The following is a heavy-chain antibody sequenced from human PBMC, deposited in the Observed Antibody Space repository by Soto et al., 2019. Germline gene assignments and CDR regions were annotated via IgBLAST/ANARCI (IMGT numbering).Heavy chain of an antibody. D-gene: IGHD3-10*01. CDR3: VTHPPNDSGPD. J-gene: IGHJ4*02. Sequence: QVQLVESGGGVVQPGRSLGLSCVASGFTFKNCAMHWVRQAPGKGLEWVAVISYDGSNEYYAASVKGRFTISRDNSKNTVYLQMNSLRVEDTAVYYCVTHPPNDSGPDWGQGTLVTVSS. V-gene: IGHV3-30-3*01. CDR2: ISYDGSNE. CDR1: GFTFKNCA.